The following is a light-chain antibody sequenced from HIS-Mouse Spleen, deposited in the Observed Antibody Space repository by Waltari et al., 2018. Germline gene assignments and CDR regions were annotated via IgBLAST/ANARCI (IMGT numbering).Light chain of an antibody. CDR2: KDS. CDR3: QSADSSGTYVV. J-gene: IGLJ2*01. Sequence: SYELTQPPSVSVSPGQTARITCSGDALPKQYAYWYQQKPGQAPVLGIYKDSERPSGFPGRCSGSSSVTTVTLTISGVQAEDEADYYCQSADSSGTYVVFGGGTKLTVL. CDR1: ALPKQY. V-gene: IGLV3-25*03.